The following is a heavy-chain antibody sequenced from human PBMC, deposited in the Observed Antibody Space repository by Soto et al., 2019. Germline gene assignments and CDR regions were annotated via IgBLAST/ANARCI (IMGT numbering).Heavy chain of an antibody. CDR3: ARGRGTMATHNMDV. CDR2: IGAAGDT. D-gene: IGHD3-10*01. V-gene: IGHV3-13*01. Sequence: EVQLVESGGGLVQPGGSLRLSCAASGFSFSSYDMHWVRQPTGKGLEWVSVIGAAGDTYYPGSVKGRLTISRENAKNSFYLQMNSLRAGDTAVYYCARGRGTMATHNMDVWGKGTTVIVSS. CDR1: GFSFSSYD. J-gene: IGHJ6*03.